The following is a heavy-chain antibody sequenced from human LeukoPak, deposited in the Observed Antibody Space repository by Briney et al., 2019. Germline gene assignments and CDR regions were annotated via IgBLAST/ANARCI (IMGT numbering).Heavy chain of an antibody. Sequence: GGSLRLSCAASGFTFSNAWMNWVRQAPGEGLEWVSCISSSGSTIYYADSVKGRFTISRDNAKNSLYLQMNSLRAEDTAVYYCAREISGERTYYFDYWGQGTLVTVSS. V-gene: IGHV3-11*01. J-gene: IGHJ4*02. CDR2: ISSSGSTI. D-gene: IGHD1-26*01. CDR3: AREISGERTYYFDY. CDR1: GFTFSNAW.